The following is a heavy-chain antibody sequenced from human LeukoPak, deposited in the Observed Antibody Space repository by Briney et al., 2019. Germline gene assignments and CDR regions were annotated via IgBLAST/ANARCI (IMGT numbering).Heavy chain of an antibody. CDR1: GFTFSNYG. CDR3: AKGGRISITMVRGPYYGMDV. CDR2: IRYDGSDK. J-gene: IGHJ6*02. V-gene: IGHV3-30*02. Sequence: GGSLRLSCAASGFTFSNYGMHWVRQAPGKGLGWVAFIRYDGSDKYYADSVKGRFTISRDNSKNTLYLQMNSLRAEDTAVYYCAKGGRISITMVRGPYYGMDVWGQGTTVTVSS. D-gene: IGHD3-10*01.